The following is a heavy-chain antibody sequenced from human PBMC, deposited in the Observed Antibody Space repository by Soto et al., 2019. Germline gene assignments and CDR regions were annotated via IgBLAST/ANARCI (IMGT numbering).Heavy chain of an antibody. V-gene: IGHV1-2*02. Sequence: ASVKVSCKASGYVFTGFYLHWVRQAPGQGLEWMGWIFPNSGATSYAQKFQGRVTLTRDTSLSTGYMDLTRLTSDDTAVYYCARGRSLKWNWFDRWGQGTLVTVSS. D-gene: IGHD2-15*01. CDR2: IFPNSGAT. CDR1: GYVFTGFY. CDR3: ARGRSLKWNWFDR. J-gene: IGHJ5*02.